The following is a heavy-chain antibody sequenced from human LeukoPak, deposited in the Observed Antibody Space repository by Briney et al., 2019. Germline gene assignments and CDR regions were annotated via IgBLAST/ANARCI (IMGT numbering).Heavy chain of an antibody. CDR3: ARPRATGIAVAGIGY. D-gene: IGHD6-19*01. J-gene: IGHJ4*02. V-gene: IGHV3-21*01. Sequence: GGSLRLSCAASGFTFSSYSMNWVHQAPGKGLEWVSSISSSSSYIYYADSVKGRFTISRDNAKNSLYLQMNSLRAEDTAVYYCARPRATGIAVAGIGYWGQGTLVTVSS. CDR1: GFTFSSYS. CDR2: ISSSSSYI.